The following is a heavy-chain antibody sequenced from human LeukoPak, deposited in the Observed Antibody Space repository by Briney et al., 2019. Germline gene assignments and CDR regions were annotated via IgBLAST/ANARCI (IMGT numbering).Heavy chain of an antibody. CDR2: MNPRDNT. CDR3: ARGGGPRRHDY. D-gene: IGHD3-16*01. V-gene: IGHV1-8*01. Sequence: ASVKVSCKASGYTSTSPDINWVRQATGRGLEWLGWMNPRDNTGYAQKFQGRVTLTTDTPTNTAYMELRSLTSDDTAVYYCARGGGPRRHDYWGQGTLIIVSS. J-gene: IGHJ4*02. CDR1: GYTSTSPD.